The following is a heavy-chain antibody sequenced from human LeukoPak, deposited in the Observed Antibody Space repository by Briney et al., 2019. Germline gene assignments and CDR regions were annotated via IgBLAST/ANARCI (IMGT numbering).Heavy chain of an antibody. CDR1: GFTFSSYG. V-gene: IGHV3-30*18. J-gene: IGHJ4*02. CDR3: AKLWAGYYFDY. D-gene: IGHD3-10*01. CDR2: ISYDGSNK. Sequence: GGSLRLSCAASGFTFSSYGMHWVRQAPGKGLEWVAVISYDGSNKYYADSAKGRFTISRDNSKNTLYLQMNSLRAEDTAVYYCAKLWAGYYFDYWGQGTLVTVSS.